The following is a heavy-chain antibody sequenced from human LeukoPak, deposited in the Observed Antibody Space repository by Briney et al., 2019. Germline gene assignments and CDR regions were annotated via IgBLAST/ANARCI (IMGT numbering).Heavy chain of an antibody. D-gene: IGHD4-11*01. CDR2: IKQDGSEK. CDR3: ASNYGG. Sequence: GGSLRLSCAASGFDFSNYWMYWVRQAPGKGLEWVANIKQDGSEKYYVDSVRGRYTISRDNAKNSLSLQMNSLRAEDTAVYYCASNYGGWGQGTLVTVSS. V-gene: IGHV3-7*03. CDR1: GFDFSNYW. J-gene: IGHJ4*02.